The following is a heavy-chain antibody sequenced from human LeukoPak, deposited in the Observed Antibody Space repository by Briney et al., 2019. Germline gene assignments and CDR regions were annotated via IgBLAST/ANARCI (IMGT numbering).Heavy chain of an antibody. D-gene: IGHD1-26*01. V-gene: IGHV3-23*01. CDR3: AKYVGQSGSNYYGLDV. CDR2: ITASGGST. Sequence: GSLRLSCVVSGFTFSSYAMNWVRQAPGKGLEWVSGITASGGSTYYTDSVKGRFTISRDNSKNTLFMQMNSLRDEDTALYYCAKYVGQSGSNYYGLDVWGQGTAVTVSS. J-gene: IGHJ6*02. CDR1: GFTFSSYA.